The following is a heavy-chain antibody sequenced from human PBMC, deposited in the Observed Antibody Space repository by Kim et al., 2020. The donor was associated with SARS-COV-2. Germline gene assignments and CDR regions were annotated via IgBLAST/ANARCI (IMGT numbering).Heavy chain of an antibody. Sequence: DSAKGRFTISRDNSKNTLYLQMNSLRAEDTAIYYCAKDSGNDYGDQLDSWGQGTLVTVSS. V-gene: IGHV3-23*01. J-gene: IGHJ5*01. D-gene: IGHD4-17*01. CDR3: AKDSGNDYGDQLDS.